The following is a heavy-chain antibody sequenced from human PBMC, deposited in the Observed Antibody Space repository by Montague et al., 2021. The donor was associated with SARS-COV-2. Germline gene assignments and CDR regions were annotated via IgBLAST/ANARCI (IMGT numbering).Heavy chain of an antibody. CDR3: ARLRDGVVPSPILGVGPYYSYYYVDV. J-gene: IGHJ6*03. D-gene: IGHD3-10*01. CDR1: GTSVSGYY. CDR2: INHGGST. V-gene: IGHV4-34*01. Sequence: SETLSLTCAVHGTSVSGYYWNWIRQPPGKGLEWIGEINHGGSTKYSPSLKSRLTISADTSKNQFSLKLTSVAAADTAVYYCARLRDGVVPSPILGVGPYYSYYYVDVWGKGTTVTVSS.